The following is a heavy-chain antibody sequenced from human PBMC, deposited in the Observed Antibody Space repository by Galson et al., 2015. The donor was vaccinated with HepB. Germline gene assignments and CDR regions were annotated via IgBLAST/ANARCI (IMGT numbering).Heavy chain of an antibody. D-gene: IGHD4-23*01. V-gene: IGHV3-74*01. CDR3: TSTMITQSDY. J-gene: IGHJ4*03. Sequence: SLRLSCAASGFTFSNYWMHWFRQTPGKGLVWVSRINSDASTTGYADSVKGRFTISRDNGKNTLYLQMNSLTVEDTAMYYCTSTMITQSDYCGHRALVTVSS. CDR2: INSDASTT. CDR1: GFTFSNYW.